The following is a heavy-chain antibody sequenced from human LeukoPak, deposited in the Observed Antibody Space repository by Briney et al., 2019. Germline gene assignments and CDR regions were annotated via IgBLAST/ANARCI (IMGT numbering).Heavy chain of an antibody. CDR1: GGSISSCY. Sequence: SETLSLTCTVSGGSISSCYLSWIRQPPGKGLEWIGYIYYSGSTNYNPSLKSRVTISVDTSKNQFSLKLSSVTAADTAVYYCARDDYGDYVRAFDIWGQGTMATVSS. CDR2: IYYSGST. J-gene: IGHJ3*02. D-gene: IGHD4-17*01. CDR3: ARDDYGDYVRAFDI. V-gene: IGHV4-59*01.